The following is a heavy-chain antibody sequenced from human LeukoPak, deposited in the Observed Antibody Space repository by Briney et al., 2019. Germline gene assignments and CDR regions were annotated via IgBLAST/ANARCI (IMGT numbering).Heavy chain of an antibody. V-gene: IGHV4-59*08. CDR2: IYYSGST. D-gene: IGHD5-18*01. J-gene: IGHJ3*02. Sequence: SETLSLTCTVSGGSISSYYWSWIRQPPGKGLEWIGYIYYSGSTNYNPSLKSRVTISVDTSKNQFSLKLSSVTAADTAVYYCARQKNPEGGYSSVTDAFDIWGQGTMVTVS. CDR3: ARQKNPEGGYSSVTDAFDI. CDR1: GGSISSYY.